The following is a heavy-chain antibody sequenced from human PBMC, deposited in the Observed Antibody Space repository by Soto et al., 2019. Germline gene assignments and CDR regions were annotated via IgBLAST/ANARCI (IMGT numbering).Heavy chain of an antibody. CDR2: ISSSSSTI. Sequence: GGSLRLSCVASGFTFSSDSMNWVRQAPGKGLEWVSYISSSSSTIYYADSVKGRFTISRDNAKNSLYLQMNSLRAEDTAVYYCARPDCGGDCSASSLTVLDPWGQGTLVTVSS. J-gene: IGHJ5*02. CDR1: GFTFSSDS. CDR3: ARPDCGGDCSASSLTVLDP. D-gene: IGHD2-21*02. V-gene: IGHV3-48*01.